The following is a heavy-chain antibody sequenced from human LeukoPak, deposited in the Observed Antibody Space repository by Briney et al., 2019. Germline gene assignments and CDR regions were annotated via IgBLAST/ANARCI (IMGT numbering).Heavy chain of an antibody. V-gene: IGHV4-59*01. Sequence: PSETLSLTCTVSGGSISSYYWSWIRQPPGKGLEWIGYIYYSGSTNYNPSLTSRVTISVDTSKNQFSLKLSSVTAADTAVYYCARARRDGYNFYYYGMDVWGQGTTVTVSS. CDR3: ARARRDGYNFYYYGMDV. J-gene: IGHJ6*02. CDR1: GGSISSYY. D-gene: IGHD5-24*01. CDR2: IYYSGST.